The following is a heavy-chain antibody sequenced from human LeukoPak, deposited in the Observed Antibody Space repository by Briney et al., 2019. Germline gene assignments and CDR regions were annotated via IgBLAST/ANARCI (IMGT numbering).Heavy chain of an antibody. J-gene: IGHJ4*02. Sequence: GASVTVSCTASGYTFTSYDINWVRQATGQGLEWMGGFDPEDGETIYAQKFQGRVTMTEDTSTDTAYMEVSSLRSEDTAVYYCATEYRGSYKPYVYWGQGTLVTVSS. V-gene: IGHV1-24*01. CDR2: FDPEDGET. CDR3: ATEYRGSYKPYVY. CDR1: GYTFTSYD. D-gene: IGHD1-26*01.